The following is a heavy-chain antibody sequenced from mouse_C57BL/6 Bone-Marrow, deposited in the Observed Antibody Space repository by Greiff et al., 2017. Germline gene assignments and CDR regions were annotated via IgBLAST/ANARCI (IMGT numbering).Heavy chain of an antibody. CDR1: GFTFSSYT. V-gene: IGHV5-9*01. D-gene: IGHD1-1*01. CDR2: LSGGGGNT. CDR3: AREDTTVPLYYAMDY. J-gene: IGHJ4*01. Sequence: EVMLVESGGGLVKPGGSLKLSCAASGFTFSSYTMSWVRQTPEKRLEWVATLSGGGGNTYYPDSVKGRFTISRDNAKNTLYLQMSSLRSEDTALYYCAREDTTVPLYYAMDYWGQGTSVTVSS.